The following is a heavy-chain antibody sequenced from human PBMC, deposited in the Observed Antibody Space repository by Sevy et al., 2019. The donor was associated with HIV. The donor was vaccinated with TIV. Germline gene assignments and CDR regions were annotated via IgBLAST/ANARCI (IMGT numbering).Heavy chain of an antibody. CDR3: AREGSTQPHDY. J-gene: IGHJ4*02. Sequence: EGSLRLSCAASGFTFAKYSMSWVRQAPGKGLEWVSTFSFGCGRINYADSVKGRFTISRDDSKNTLFLQMNSLRAEDTATYFCAREGSTQPHDYWGQGTLVTVSS. CDR1: GFTFAKYS. V-gene: IGHV3-23*01. CDR2: FSFGCGRI. D-gene: IGHD3-10*01.